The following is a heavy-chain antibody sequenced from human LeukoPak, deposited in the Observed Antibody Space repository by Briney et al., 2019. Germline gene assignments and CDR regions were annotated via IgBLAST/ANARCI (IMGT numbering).Heavy chain of an antibody. D-gene: IGHD3-22*01. J-gene: IGHJ6*03. CDR3: ARTLGYDSSGYYFLYYYYYMDV. Sequence: PSETLSLTCAVYGGSFSGYYWSWIRQPPGKGLEWIGEINHSGSTNYNPSLKSRVTISVDTSKNQFYLKLSSVTAADTAVYYCARTLGYDSSGYYFLYYYYYMDVWGKGTTVTVSS. V-gene: IGHV4-34*01. CDR2: INHSGST. CDR1: GGSFSGYY.